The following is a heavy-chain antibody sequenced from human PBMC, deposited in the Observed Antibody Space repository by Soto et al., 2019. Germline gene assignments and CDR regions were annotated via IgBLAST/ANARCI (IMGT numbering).Heavy chain of an antibody. J-gene: IGHJ4*02. CDR3: ARDTNYYASGSGVDY. D-gene: IGHD3-10*01. CDR2: ISSSSTYI. CDR1: GFSFGSYS. Sequence: GGSLRLSCAASGFSFGSYSMNWVRQAPGKGLEWVSSISSSSTYIHYGDSVKGRFTISRDNAKNSLNLQMNSLRADDTAVYFCARDTNYYASGSGVDYWGQGILVTVPQ. V-gene: IGHV3-21*01.